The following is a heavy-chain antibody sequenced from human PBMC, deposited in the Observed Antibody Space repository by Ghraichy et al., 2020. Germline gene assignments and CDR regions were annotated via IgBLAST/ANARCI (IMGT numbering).Heavy chain of an antibody. CDR1: GYTFTSYY. Sequence: ASVKVSCKASGYTFTSYYMHWVRQAPGQGLEWMGIINPSGGSTSYAQKFQGRVTMTRDTSTSTVYMELSSLRSEDTAVYYCARDQGCSSTSCYPYHYYGMDVWGQGTTVTVSS. CDR3: ARDQGCSSTSCYPYHYYGMDV. D-gene: IGHD2-2*01. V-gene: IGHV1-46*01. J-gene: IGHJ6*02. CDR2: INPSGGST.